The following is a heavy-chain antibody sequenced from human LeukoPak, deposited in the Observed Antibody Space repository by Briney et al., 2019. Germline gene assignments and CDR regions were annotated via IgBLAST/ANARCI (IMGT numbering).Heavy chain of an antibody. D-gene: IGHD4-17*01. J-gene: IGHJ4*02. CDR2: IYFSGST. V-gene: IGHV4-39*01. CDR1: GGSVSSGSYY. CDR3: ASLTTVRPGY. Sequence: SETLSLTCTVSGGSVSSGSYYWSWIRQPPGKGLEWIGTIYFSGSTYYNPSLKSRVTISLDTSKNQFSLKPSSVTAADTAVYYCASLTTVRPGYWGQGTLVTVSS.